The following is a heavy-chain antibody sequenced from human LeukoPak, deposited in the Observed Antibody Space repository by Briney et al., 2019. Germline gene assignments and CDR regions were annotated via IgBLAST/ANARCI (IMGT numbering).Heavy chain of an antibody. J-gene: IGHJ5*02. D-gene: IGHD3-10*01. CDR2: ISFDGSNK. CDR1: GFTFSSYG. V-gene: IGHV3-30*18. CDR3: AKDRGQYYYFSGSS. Sequence: GRSLRLSCIASGFTFSSYGMHWVRQVPGKGLEWVAVISFDGSNKYYADSVRGRFTISRDNSKNTLFLQMNSLRPEDTAVYYCAKDRGQYYYFSGSSWGQGTLVTVSS.